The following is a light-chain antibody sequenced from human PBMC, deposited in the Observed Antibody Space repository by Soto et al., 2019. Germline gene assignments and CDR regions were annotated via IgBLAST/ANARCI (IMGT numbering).Light chain of an antibody. Sequence: QSVLTQPASVSGSPGQSITISCTGTSSDVGSYSLVSWYQQHPGKAPKVMIYEGSKRPSGVSNRFSGSKSGNTASLTISGLQADDEADYYCCSYAGSSTYVFGTGTKVTVL. J-gene: IGLJ1*01. CDR3: CSYAGSSTYV. CDR1: SSDVGSYSL. CDR2: EGS. V-gene: IGLV2-23*01.